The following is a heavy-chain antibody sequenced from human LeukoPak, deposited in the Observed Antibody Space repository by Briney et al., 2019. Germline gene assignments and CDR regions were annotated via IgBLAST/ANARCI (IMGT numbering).Heavy chain of an antibody. V-gene: IGHV1-58*02. Sequence: ASVKVSCKASGFSFSSSSMQWVRQARGQRLEWIGWLAVGSGNTNYAQKFQGRVTITRDMSTSTAYMELSSLRSEDTALYYCAAVFGSGYYYYFDYWGQGSLVTVSS. D-gene: IGHD3-22*01. CDR1: GFSFSSSS. CDR3: AAVFGSGYYYYFDY. CDR2: LAVGSGNT. J-gene: IGHJ4*02.